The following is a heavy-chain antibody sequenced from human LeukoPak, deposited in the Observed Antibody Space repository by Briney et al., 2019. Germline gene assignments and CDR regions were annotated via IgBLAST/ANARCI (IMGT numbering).Heavy chain of an antibody. D-gene: IGHD2-2*01. Sequence: SETLSLTCSVSGGSIRSYYWAWIRQPPGKGREWIGHIYHTGRTNSHPSLKRRVTISIDTSKNQFSLRLSSVTAADTAVYFCARDYSTSFSYFDLWGRGTLVTVSS. CDR2: IYHTGRT. V-gene: IGHV4-59*01. CDR1: GGSIRSYY. J-gene: IGHJ2*01. CDR3: ARDYSTSFSYFDL.